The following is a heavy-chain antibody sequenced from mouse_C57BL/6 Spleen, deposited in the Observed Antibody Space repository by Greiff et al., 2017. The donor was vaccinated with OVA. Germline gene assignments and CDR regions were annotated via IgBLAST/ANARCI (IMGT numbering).Heavy chain of an antibody. CDR1: GFTFSDYY. D-gene: IGHD1-1*01. V-gene: IGHV5-12*01. Sequence: EVKLMESGGGLVQPGGSLKLSCAASGFTFSDYYMYWVRQTPEKRLEWVAYISNGGGSTDSPDTVKGRFTISRDTANNTLYLQMSRLKSEDTAMYYCARSTGGYAMDYWGQGTSVTVSS. J-gene: IGHJ4*01. CDR3: ARSTGGYAMDY. CDR2: ISNGGGST.